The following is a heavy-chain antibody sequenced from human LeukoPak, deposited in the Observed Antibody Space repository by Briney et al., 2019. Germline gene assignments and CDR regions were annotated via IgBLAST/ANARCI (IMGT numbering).Heavy chain of an antibody. CDR1: GYSISSGYY. CDR2: IYHSGST. Sequence: SETLSLTCTVSGYSISSGYYWGWIRQPPGKGLEWIGSIYHSGSTYYNPSLKGRVTISVDTSKNQFSLKLSSVTAADTAVYYCARDFYGSGSYYNDGFDYWGQGTLVTVSS. V-gene: IGHV4-38-2*02. CDR3: ARDFYGSGSYYNDGFDY. D-gene: IGHD3-10*01. J-gene: IGHJ4*02.